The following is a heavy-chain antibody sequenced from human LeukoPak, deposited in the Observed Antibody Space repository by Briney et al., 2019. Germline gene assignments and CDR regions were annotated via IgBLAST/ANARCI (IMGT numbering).Heavy chain of an antibody. CDR3: ARDSGIARPRKYYYYRMDV. J-gene: IGHJ6*02. Sequence: SETLSLTCTVSGGSISSYYWSWIRQPPGKGLEWIGYIYHSGSTNYNPSLKSRVSISVDTSKNQFSLKLSSVTAADTAVYYCARDSGIARPRKYYYYRMDVWGQGTTVTVSS. D-gene: IGHD6-13*01. CDR1: GGSISSYY. V-gene: IGHV4-59*01. CDR2: IYHSGST.